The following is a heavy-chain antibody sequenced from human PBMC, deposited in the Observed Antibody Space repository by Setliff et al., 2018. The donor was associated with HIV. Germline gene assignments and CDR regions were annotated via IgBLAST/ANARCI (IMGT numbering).Heavy chain of an antibody. V-gene: IGHV1-8*02. CDR1: GYTFTSYD. Sequence: ASVKVSCKASGYTFTSYDINWVRQATGQGIEWMGWMNPNSGNTGYAQKFQGRVTMTRNTSISTAYMELSSLRSEDTAVYYCARVGAVGAMGDAFDIWGQGTMVTVSS. CDR3: ARVGAVGAMGDAFDI. D-gene: IGHD1-26*01. J-gene: IGHJ3*02. CDR2: MNPNSGNT.